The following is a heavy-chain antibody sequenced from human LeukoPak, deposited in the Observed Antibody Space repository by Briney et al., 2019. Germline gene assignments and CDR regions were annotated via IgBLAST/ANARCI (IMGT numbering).Heavy chain of an antibody. CDR1: GYTFTGYY. V-gene: IGHV1-2*02. D-gene: IGHD1-1*01. Sequence: ASVKVSCKASGYTFTGYYMHWVRQAPGQGLEWMGWINPNSGGTNYAQKFQGRVTMTRDTSISTAYMELSRLRSDDTAVYYCASPALNLYHYYYGMDVWGHGTTVTVSS. CDR2: INPNSGGT. J-gene: IGHJ6*02. CDR3: ASPALNLYHYYYGMDV.